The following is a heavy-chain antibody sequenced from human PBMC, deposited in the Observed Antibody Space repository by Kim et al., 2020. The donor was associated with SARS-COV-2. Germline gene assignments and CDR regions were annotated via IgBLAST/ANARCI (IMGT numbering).Heavy chain of an antibody. CDR3: ARFTGVTASSLLDS. CDR2: NDYSGRA. CDR1: SGSISGYW. J-gene: IGHJ4*02. Sequence: SETLSLTCTVSSGSISGYWWGWIRQPPGKGLEWIGINDYSGRAYYNPSLKSRVSISVDTSQSQFSLRLTSVTAADTAVYSCARFTGVTASSLLDSWGQGT. D-gene: IGHD6-13*01. V-gene: IGHV4-39*01.